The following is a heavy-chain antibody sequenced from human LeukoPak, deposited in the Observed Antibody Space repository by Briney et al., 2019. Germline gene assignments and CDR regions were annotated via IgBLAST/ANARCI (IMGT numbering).Heavy chain of an antibody. Sequence: GGSLRLSCAASGFTFSSYGMHWVRQAPGKGLEWVAVISYDGSNKYFEDSVKGRFTISRDNSKNTLYLQMNSLRAEDTAVYYCARRAGGYSHPYDYWGQGILVTVSS. CDR3: ARRAGGYSHPYDY. CDR1: GFTFSSYG. D-gene: IGHD4-23*01. J-gene: IGHJ4*02. V-gene: IGHV3-30*04. CDR2: ISYDGSNK.